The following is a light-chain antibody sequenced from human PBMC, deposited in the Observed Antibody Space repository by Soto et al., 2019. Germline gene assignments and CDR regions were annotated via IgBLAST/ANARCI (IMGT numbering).Light chain of an antibody. J-gene: IGKJ4*01. V-gene: IGKV3-11*01. Sequence: EIVLTQSPATLSLSPGERATLSCRASQSVSSYLAWYQQKPGQAPRLLIFDASNRATGIPTRFSGSGSGTDFTLTISSLEPEDFAVYYCQHRSNWPLTFGGGTKVEI. CDR2: DAS. CDR3: QHRSNWPLT. CDR1: QSVSSY.